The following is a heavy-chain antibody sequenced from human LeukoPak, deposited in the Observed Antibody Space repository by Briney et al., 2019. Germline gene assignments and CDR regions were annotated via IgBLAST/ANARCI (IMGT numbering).Heavy chain of an antibody. CDR3: AKDLRGSSGYYDSDDY. CDR1: GFTFSSYG. V-gene: IGHV3-30*18. Sequence: GGSLRLSCAASGFTFSSYGMHWVRQAPGKGLEWVAVISYDGSNKYYADSVKDRFTISRDNSKNTLYLQMNSLRAEDTAVYYCAKDLRGSSGYYDSDDYWGQGTLVTVSS. CDR2: ISYDGSNK. J-gene: IGHJ4*02. D-gene: IGHD3-22*01.